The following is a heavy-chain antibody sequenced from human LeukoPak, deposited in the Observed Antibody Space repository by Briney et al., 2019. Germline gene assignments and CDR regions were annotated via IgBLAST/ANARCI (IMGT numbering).Heavy chain of an antibody. Sequence: GSLRLSCAASGFTFSSYGMHWVRQAPGKGLEWIGSIYYSGSTYYNPSLKSRVTMSVDTSKNQFSLKLSSVTAADTAVYYCARLWYGMDVWGQGTTVTVSS. CDR2: IYYSGST. D-gene: IGHD2-21*01. V-gene: IGHV4-38-2*01. J-gene: IGHJ6*02. CDR1: GFTFSSYG. CDR3: ARLWYGMDV.